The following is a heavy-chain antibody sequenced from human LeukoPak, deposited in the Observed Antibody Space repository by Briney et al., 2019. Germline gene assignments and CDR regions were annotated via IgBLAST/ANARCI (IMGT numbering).Heavy chain of an antibody. V-gene: IGHV3-53*01. CDR2: IYSGGST. Sequence: GGSLRLSCAASGFTVSSNYMSWVRQAPGKGLEWVSVIYSGGSTYYADSVKGRFTISRDNSKNTLYLQMNSLRAEDTAVYYCARDRITMVRGVMAYYYGMDVWGQGTTVTVSS. CDR3: ARDRITMVRGVMAYYYGMDV. J-gene: IGHJ6*02. CDR1: GFTVSSNY. D-gene: IGHD3-10*01.